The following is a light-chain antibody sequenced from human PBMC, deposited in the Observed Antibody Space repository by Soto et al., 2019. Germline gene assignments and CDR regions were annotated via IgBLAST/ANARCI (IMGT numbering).Light chain of an antibody. CDR1: QSISTK. CDR3: QQRSNWLT. J-gene: IGKJ1*01. CDR2: DAS. V-gene: IGKV3-11*01. Sequence: EIVMAQSPATLSESPGERATLYCRASQSISTKLAWYQQTPGKAPRLLIYDASNTATGIPARLSGSGSGTDFTLAISSLEPEDSAVYYCQQRSNWLTFGQGTKVDIK.